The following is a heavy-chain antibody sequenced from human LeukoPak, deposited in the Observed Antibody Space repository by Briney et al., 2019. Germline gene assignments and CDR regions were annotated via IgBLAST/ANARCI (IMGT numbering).Heavy chain of an antibody. Sequence: GASVKVSCKASGYTFTGYYMHWVRQAPGQGLEWMGWINPNSGGTNYAQKFQGRVTMTRDTSISTAYMELSRLRSDDTAVYYCARGWYSSSWYKFDPWGQGTLVTVSS. V-gene: IGHV1-2*02. CDR1: GYTFTGYY. CDR2: INPNSGGT. D-gene: IGHD6-13*01. J-gene: IGHJ5*02. CDR3: ARGWYSSSWYKFDP.